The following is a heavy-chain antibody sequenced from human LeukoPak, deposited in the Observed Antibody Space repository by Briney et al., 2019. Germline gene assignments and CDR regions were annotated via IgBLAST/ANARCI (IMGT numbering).Heavy chain of an antibody. J-gene: IGHJ4*02. CDR2: IYYSGAT. CDR3: ARGRYNDWPTSDY. Sequence: PSETLSLTCTVSGASISSSYWNWVRQPPGKGLEWIARIYYSGATNCNPSFQSRVTISLDTSKNQFSLKLGSVTAADTAVYYCARGRYNDWPTSDYWGQGNLVTVAS. V-gene: IGHV4-59*12. D-gene: IGHD1-1*01. CDR1: GASISSSY.